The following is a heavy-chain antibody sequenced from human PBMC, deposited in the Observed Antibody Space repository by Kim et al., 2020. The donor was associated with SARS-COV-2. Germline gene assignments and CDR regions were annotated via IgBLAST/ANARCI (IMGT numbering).Heavy chain of an antibody. Sequence: SETLSLTCTVSGSSIGSGYYWGWIRQPPGRGLEWIGSISHSGHSYYNPSLQSRVTISVDTSKKQFSLKLKSVTAADTAVYYCARKVVSGWYNFDMWGQGRMVNVSS. D-gene: IGHD6-13*01. CDR3: ARKVVSGWYNFDM. V-gene: IGHV4-38-2*02. CDR1: GSSIGSGYY. CDR2: ISHSGHS. J-gene: IGHJ3*02.